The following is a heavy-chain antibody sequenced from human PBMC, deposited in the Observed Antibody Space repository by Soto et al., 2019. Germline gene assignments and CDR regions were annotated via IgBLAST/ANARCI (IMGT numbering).Heavy chain of an antibody. CDR3: ARGTYNWNYSVY. V-gene: IGHV3-30-3*01. CDR2: ISYDGSNK. J-gene: IGHJ4*02. Sequence: ESGGGVVQPGRSLRLSCAASGFTFSSYAMHWVRQAPGKGLEWVAVISYDGSNKYYADSVKGRFTISRDNSKNTLYLQMNSLRAEDTAVYYCARGTYNWNYSVYWGQGTLVTVSS. CDR1: GFTFSSYA. D-gene: IGHD1-20*01.